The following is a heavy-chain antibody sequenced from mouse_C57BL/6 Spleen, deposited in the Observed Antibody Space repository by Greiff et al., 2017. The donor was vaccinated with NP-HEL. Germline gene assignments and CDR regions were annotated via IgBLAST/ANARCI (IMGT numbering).Heavy chain of an antibody. CDR3: ARRQDYFDY. CDR2: LYPGGGYT. J-gene: IGHJ2*01. CDR1: GYTFTNYW. D-gene: IGHD3-2*02. V-gene: IGHV1-63*01. Sequence: VMLVESGAELVRPGTSVKMSCKASGYTFTNYWIGWAKQRPGHGLEWIGDLYPGGGYTNYNEKFKGKATLTADKSSSTAYMQFSSLTSEDSAIYYCARRQDYFDYWGQGTTLTVSS.